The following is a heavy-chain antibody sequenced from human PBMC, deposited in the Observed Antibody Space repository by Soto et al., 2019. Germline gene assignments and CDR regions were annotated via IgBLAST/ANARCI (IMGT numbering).Heavy chain of an antibody. CDR2: IRNKVNSYTT. CDR3: ARGPYCTSTSCYAFDI. J-gene: IGHJ3*02. CDR1: GFSFSDHY. V-gene: IGHV3-72*01. Sequence: GGSLRLSCAASGFSFSDHYMDWVRQAPGKGLEWVGRIRNKVNSYTTEYAASVKGRFTISSDDSKNSLYLQMNSLKTEDTAVYYCARGPYCTSTSCYAFDIWGQGTMVT. D-gene: IGHD2-2*01.